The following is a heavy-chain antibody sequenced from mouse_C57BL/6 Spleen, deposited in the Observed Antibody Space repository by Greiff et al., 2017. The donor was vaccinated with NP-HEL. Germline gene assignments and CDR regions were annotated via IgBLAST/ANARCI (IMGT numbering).Heavy chain of an antibody. CDR1: GYTFTSYW. D-gene: IGHD2-2*01. Sequence: QVQLQQPGTELVKPGASVKLSCKASGYTFTSYWMHWVKQRPGKGLEWIGNINPSNGGTNYNEKFKSKATLTVDKSSSTAYMQLSSLTSEDSAVYYCARSGGVTTLYFDYWGQGTTRTVSS. CDR2: INPSNGGT. CDR3: ARSGGVTTLYFDY. V-gene: IGHV1-53*01. J-gene: IGHJ2*01.